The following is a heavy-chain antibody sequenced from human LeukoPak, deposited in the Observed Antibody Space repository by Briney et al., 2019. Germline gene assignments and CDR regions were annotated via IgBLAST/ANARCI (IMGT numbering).Heavy chain of an antibody. CDR3: ARFGAMVRGVISEFDY. CDR2: IYPGDSDT. Sequence: GESLKISCTGSGYSFTNYWIGWVRQMPGKGLEWMGIIYPGDSDTRYSPSFQGQVTISADKSISTAYLQWSSLKASDTAMYYCARFGAMVRGVISEFDYWGQGTLVTVSS. CDR1: GYSFTNYW. V-gene: IGHV5-51*01. D-gene: IGHD3-10*01. J-gene: IGHJ4*02.